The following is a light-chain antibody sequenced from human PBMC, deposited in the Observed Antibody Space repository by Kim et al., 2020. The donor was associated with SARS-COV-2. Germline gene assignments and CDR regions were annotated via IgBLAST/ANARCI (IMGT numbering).Light chain of an antibody. CDR3: QHLDAYPPWT. CDR1: QGISSY. V-gene: IGKV1-9*01. Sequence: DIQLTQSPSFLSASVGDRVTITCRASQGISSYLAWYQQEAGKAPKLLIYAASTLQSGVPSRFSGSGSGTEFTLTISSLQPEDFATYDCQHLDAYPPWTFGQGTKVDIK. J-gene: IGKJ1*01. CDR2: AAS.